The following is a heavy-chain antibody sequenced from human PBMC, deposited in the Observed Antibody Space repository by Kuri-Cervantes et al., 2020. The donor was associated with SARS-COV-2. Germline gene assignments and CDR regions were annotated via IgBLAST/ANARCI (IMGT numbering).Heavy chain of an antibody. CDR1: GFTFSSYS. D-gene: IGHD3-3*01. Sequence: ETLSLTCAASGFTFSSYSMNWVRQAPGKGLEWVSSISSSSSYIYYADSVKGRFTISRDNAKNSLYLQMNSLRAEDTAVYYCARELHPFWSGYGMDVWGQGTTVTVSS. CDR3: ARELHPFWSGYGMDV. J-gene: IGHJ6*02. V-gene: IGHV3-21*01. CDR2: ISSSSSYI.